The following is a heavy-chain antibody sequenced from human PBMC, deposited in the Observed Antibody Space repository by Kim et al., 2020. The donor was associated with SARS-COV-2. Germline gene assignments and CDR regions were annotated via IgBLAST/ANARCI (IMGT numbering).Heavy chain of an antibody. Sequence: GGSLRLSCAASGFTVSSNYMSWVRQAPAKGLEWVSLIYSGVTTYYADSVKGRFTISRDNSKNTLFLQMNSLRAEDTAVYYCARVTYYYGSGGDYYFDSWGQGTLVTVSS. V-gene: IGHV3-66*01. CDR2: IYSGVTT. CDR3: ARVTYYYGSGGDYYFDS. D-gene: IGHD3-10*01. CDR1: GFTVSSNY. J-gene: IGHJ4*02.